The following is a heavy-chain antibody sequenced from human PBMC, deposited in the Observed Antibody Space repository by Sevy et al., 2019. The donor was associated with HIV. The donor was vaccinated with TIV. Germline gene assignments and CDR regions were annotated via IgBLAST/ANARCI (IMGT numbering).Heavy chain of an antibody. CDR2: IYYTGTT. CDR3: ARDSVLSPRVFDS. Sequence: SETLSLTCTVSGGSMSSYFWSWIRQPPGKGLEWIGYIYYTGTTNYNPSLKSRLTMSLGTSKNRFSLKLTAVTAADTAVYYCARDSVLSPRVFDSWGQGTLVTVSS. D-gene: IGHD3-10*01. J-gene: IGHJ4*02. CDR1: GGSMSSYF. V-gene: IGHV4-59*01.